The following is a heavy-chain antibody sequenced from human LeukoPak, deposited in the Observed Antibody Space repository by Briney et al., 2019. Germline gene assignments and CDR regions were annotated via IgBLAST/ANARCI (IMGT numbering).Heavy chain of an antibody. CDR3: ARGSSWVGWFDP. Sequence: SETLSLTCTVSGGSISSYYWSWIRQPPGERLEWIGYIYHSGSTNYNPSLKSRVTISVDTSKNQFFLKLSSVTAADTAVYYCARGSSWVGWFDPWGQGTLVTVSS. CDR2: IYHSGST. D-gene: IGHD6-13*01. CDR1: GGSISSYY. J-gene: IGHJ5*02. V-gene: IGHV4-59*01.